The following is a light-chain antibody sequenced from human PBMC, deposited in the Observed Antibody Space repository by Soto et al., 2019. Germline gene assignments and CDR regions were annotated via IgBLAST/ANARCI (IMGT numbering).Light chain of an antibody. Sequence: EIVMTQSPATLSVSPGERATLSCRASQSVSSNLAWYQQKPGQAPRLLIYGASTRATGIPARFSGSGSGTEFTLTISSLQSEDYAVYYCQQYNNWLETFGQGTRV. CDR2: GAS. CDR3: QQYNNWLET. J-gene: IGKJ1*01. CDR1: QSVSSN. V-gene: IGKV3-15*01.